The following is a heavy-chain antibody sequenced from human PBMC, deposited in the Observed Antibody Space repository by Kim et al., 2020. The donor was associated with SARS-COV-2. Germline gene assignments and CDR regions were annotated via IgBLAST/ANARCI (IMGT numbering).Heavy chain of an antibody. CDR1: GYTFTSYA. D-gene: IGHD3-3*01. CDR2: INTNTGNP. J-gene: IGHJ4*02. CDR3: ARARYYDFWSGYHPGSYYFDY. V-gene: IGHV7-4-1*02. Sequence: ASVKVSCKASGYTFTSYAMNWVRQAPGQGLEWMGWINTNTGNPTYAQGFTGRFVFSLDTSVSTAYLQISSLKAEDTAVYYCARARYYDFWSGYHPGSYYFDYWGQGTLVTVSS.